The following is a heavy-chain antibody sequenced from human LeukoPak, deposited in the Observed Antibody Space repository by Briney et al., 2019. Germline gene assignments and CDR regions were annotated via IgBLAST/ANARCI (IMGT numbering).Heavy chain of an antibody. J-gene: IGHJ3*02. V-gene: IGHV3-33*01. CDR1: GFTFGSYG. D-gene: IGHD5-24*01. CDR3: ARGDGYNYNSFDI. CDR2: IWYDGSNK. Sequence: PGRSLRLSCAASGFTFGSYGMHWVRQAPGKGLEWVAVIWYDGSNKYYADSVKGRFTISRDNSRNTLYLQMNSLRAEDTAVYYCARGDGYNYNSFDIWGQGTMVTVSS.